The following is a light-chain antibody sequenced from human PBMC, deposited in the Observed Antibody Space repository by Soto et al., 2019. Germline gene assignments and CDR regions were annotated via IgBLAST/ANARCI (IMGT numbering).Light chain of an antibody. CDR3: SSYTSASTHWV. CDR1: SSDVGGYNY. CDR2: DVT. Sequence: QPALTQPASVSGSPGQSITISCTGTSSDVGGYNYVSWYQQYPGKAPKLMIYDVTDRPSGVSNRFSGSKSGNTASLTISGLQPEDEADYYCSSYTSASTHWVFGGGTKLTVL. V-gene: IGLV2-14*01. J-gene: IGLJ3*02.